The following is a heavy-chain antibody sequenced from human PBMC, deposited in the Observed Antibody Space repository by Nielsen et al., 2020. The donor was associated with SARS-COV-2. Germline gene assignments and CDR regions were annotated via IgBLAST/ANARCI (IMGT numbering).Heavy chain of an antibody. D-gene: IGHD6-13*01. CDR1: GGSLSGHS. V-gene: IGHV4-34*01. CDR3: ARDRWQQLVPTY. Sequence: SETLSLTCAVYGGSLSGHSWSWIRQAPGKGLEWIGEINHSGITNDNPSLKSRVTMSIDTSKNHFSLKLTSVTAADTAVYYCARDRWQQLVPTYWGQGTLVTVSS. CDR2: INHSGIT. J-gene: IGHJ4*02.